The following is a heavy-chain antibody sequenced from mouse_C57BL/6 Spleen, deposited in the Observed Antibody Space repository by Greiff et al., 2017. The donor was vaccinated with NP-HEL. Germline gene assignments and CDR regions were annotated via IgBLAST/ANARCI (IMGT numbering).Heavy chain of an antibody. CDR1: GYTFTSYT. J-gene: IGHJ1*03. V-gene: IGHV1-4*01. CDR3: ARGAPITTVVATGS. D-gene: IGHD1-1*01. CDR2: INPSSGYT. Sequence: QVQLKQSGAELARPGASVKMSCKASGYTFTSYTMHWVKQRPGQGLEWIGYINPSSGYTKYNQKFKDKATLTADKSSSTAYMQLSSLTSEDSAVYYCARGAPITTVVATGSWGTGTTVTVSS.